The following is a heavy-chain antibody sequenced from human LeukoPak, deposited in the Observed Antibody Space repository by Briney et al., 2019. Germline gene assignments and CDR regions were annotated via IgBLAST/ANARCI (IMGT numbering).Heavy chain of an antibody. Sequence: GGSLRLSCAASGFTFSSYGMHWVRQAPGKGLEWVAVIWYDGSNKYYADSVKGRFTISRDNSKNTLHLQMNSLRAEDTAVYYCARGGTMVRGIDYWGQGTLVTVSS. D-gene: IGHD3-10*01. J-gene: IGHJ4*02. CDR2: IWYDGSNK. V-gene: IGHV3-33*01. CDR1: GFTFSSYG. CDR3: ARGGTMVRGIDY.